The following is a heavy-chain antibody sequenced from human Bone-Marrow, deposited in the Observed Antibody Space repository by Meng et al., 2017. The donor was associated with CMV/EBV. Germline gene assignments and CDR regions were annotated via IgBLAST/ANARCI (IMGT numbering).Heavy chain of an antibody. D-gene: IGHD1-14*01. CDR3: ARFKPAFDY. J-gene: IGHJ4*02. V-gene: IGHV3-11*04. Sequence: GESLKISCAASGFTFSDYYMSWLRQAPGKGLEWVSYISSSGSTIYYADSVKGRFTISRDNAKNSLYLQMNSLRAEDTAVYYCARFKPAFDYWGQGTLVTVSS. CDR2: ISSSGSTI. CDR1: GFTFSDYY.